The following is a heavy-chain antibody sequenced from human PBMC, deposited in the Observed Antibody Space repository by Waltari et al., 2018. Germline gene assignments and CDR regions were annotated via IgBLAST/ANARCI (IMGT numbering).Heavy chain of an antibody. CDR1: GGSFSTDY. CDR2: VNHSGST. CDR3: ARRIAWYYSSGSYHDY. J-gene: IGHJ4*02. D-gene: IGHD3-10*01. Sequence: QVQLQQWGAGLLKPSETLSLTCAVYGGSFSTDYWSWIRQPPGKGLEWIGEVNHSGSTNHNPSLKSRVTMSADTSKSQFSLKLRSATAADTAVYYCARRIAWYYSSGSYHDYWGQGTLVTVSS. V-gene: IGHV4-34*01.